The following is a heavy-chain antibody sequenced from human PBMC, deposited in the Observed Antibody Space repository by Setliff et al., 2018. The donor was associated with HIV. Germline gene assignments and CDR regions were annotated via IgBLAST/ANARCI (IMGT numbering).Heavy chain of an antibody. V-gene: IGHV4-34*01. CDR3: ARVPFTTGFDY. D-gene: IGHD3-3*01. Sequence: PSETLSLTCAVYGGSFNDYYWTWIRQPPGKGLEWIEDINPGVSTNSNPSFKSRVSISVDTSKNHFSLKLSSVTAADTAVFYCARVPFTTGFDYWGRGTLVTVSS. CDR2: INPGVST. J-gene: IGHJ4*02. CDR1: GGSFNDYY.